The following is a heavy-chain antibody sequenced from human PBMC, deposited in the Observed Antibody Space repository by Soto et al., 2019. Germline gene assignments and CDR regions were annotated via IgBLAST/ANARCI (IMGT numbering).Heavy chain of an antibody. CDR1: GGTFSSCA. D-gene: IGHD3-10*01. V-gene: IGHV1-69*12. J-gene: IGHJ4*02. Sequence: QVQLVQSGAEVKKPGSSVKVSCKASGGTFSSCAISWVRQAPGQGLEWMGGIIPIFGTANYAQKFQGRVTITADESTSTAYMELSSLRSEDTAVYYCARGSMVRGVTKSYFDYWGQGTLVTVSS. CDR2: IIPIFGTA. CDR3: ARGSMVRGVTKSYFDY.